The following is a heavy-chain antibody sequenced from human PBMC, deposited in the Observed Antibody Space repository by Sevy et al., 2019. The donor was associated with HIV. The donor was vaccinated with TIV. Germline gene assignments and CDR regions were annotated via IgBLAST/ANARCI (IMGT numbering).Heavy chain of an antibody. CDR1: GGSISSNNYY. V-gene: IGHV4-39*01. CDR2: IYYSGSA. CDR3: ARLTIFGVVTEHRFDP. Sequence: SETLSLTCTVSGGSISSNNYYWGWIRQPPGKGLEWIGSIYYSGSAYYNPSLKSRVTISVDTSKNQFSLKLSSVTAAATAVSYCARLTIFGVVTEHRFDPWGQGTLVTVSS. D-gene: IGHD3-3*01. J-gene: IGHJ5*02.